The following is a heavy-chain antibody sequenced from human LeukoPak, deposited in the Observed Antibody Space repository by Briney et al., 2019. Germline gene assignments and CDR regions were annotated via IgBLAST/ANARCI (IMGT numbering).Heavy chain of an antibody. J-gene: IGHJ1*01. V-gene: IGHV3-48*03. D-gene: IGHD5-18*01. CDR2: ISNSGTAI. CDR3: ARAGYSMDTGYFQH. CDR1: GFTFSSYE. Sequence: GGSLRLSCAASGFTFSSYEMNWVRQAPGKGLEGASYISNSGTAIYYADSVKGRFTISRDNAKSSLYLQMNSLRAEDTAVYYCARAGYSMDTGYFQHWGQGTLVTVSS.